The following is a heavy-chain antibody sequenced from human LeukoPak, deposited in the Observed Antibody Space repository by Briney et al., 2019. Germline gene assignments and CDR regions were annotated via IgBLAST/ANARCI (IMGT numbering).Heavy chain of an antibody. V-gene: IGHV3-74*01. D-gene: IGHD1-7*01. CDR2: IDPDGRTT. J-gene: IGHJ4*02. CDR1: GFTFSSSW. Sequence: PGGSLRLSCAASGFTFSSSWVHWVRQAPGKGLVWVSRIDPDGRTTNYADSVKGRFTISRDNAKNTLYLQMNSLSVEDTAVYYCTRAENYRFDYWGPGTLVTVSS. CDR3: TRAENYRFDY.